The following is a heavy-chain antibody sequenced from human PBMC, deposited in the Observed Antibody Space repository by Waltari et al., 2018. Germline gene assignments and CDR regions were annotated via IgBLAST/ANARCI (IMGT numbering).Heavy chain of an antibody. Sequence: EVQLVESGGGLVQPGGSLRLSCAASGFTFSDHYMDWVRQAPGQGLEWVGRTRNKANSYTTEYAASVKGRFTISRDDSKNSLYLQMNSLKTEDTAVYYCASEVVAAAGNKEEAFDIWGQGTMVTVYS. CDR2: TRNKANSYTT. V-gene: IGHV3-72*01. D-gene: IGHD6-13*01. CDR3: ASEVVAAAGNKEEAFDI. J-gene: IGHJ3*02. CDR1: GFTFSDHY.